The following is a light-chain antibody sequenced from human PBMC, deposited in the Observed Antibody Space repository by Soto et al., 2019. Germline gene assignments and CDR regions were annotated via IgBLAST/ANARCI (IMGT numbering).Light chain of an antibody. CDR2: KAS. CDR3: QQYNSYSRT. J-gene: IGKJ1*01. CDR1: QSISSW. Sequence: DIQRTQPHSTLSASVGDRVIITVLSSQSISSWLAWYQQKPGKAPKLLIYKASSLESGVPSRFSGSGSGTEFTLTISSLQPDDFASYYCQQYNSYSRTFGQGTKVDI. V-gene: IGKV1-5*03.